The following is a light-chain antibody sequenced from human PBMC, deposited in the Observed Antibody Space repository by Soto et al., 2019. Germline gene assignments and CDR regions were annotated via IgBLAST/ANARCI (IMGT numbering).Light chain of an antibody. V-gene: IGKV1-39*01. CDR3: QQYNSKSVT. CDR2: AAS. Sequence: DIQMTQSPATLSASPGDRITISCRASQSISSHLSWYQQKPGQAPKLLIYAASSLHSGVPSRFSGSGSGTDFTLTISSLQSEDFATYYCQQYNSKSVTFGQGTIVEIK. J-gene: IGKJ1*01. CDR1: QSISSH.